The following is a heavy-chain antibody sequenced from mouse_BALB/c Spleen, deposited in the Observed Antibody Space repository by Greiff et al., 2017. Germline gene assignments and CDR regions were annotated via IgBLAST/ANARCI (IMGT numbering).Heavy chain of an antibody. CDR2: ISYSGST. D-gene: IGHD2-1*01. Sequence: EVKLMESGPGLVKPSQSLSLTCTVTGYSITSDYAWNWIRQFPGNKLEWMGYISYSGSTSYNPSLKSRISITRDTSKNQFFLQLNSVTTEDTATYYCARKDYYGNFYYAMDYWGQGTSVTVSS. CDR1: GYSITSDYA. CDR3: ARKDYYGNFYYAMDY. J-gene: IGHJ4*01. V-gene: IGHV3-2*02.